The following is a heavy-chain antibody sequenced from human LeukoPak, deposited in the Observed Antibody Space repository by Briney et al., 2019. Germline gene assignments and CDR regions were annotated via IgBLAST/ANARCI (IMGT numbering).Heavy chain of an antibody. Sequence: PSETLSLTCTISGGSISSSGYYWNWIRQYPGKDLEWVGYTYYSGSAYYNSSLKSRVTISVDTSNNQFSLKLSSVTAADTAVYYCARGPGGELDHWGQGTLVTVSS. CDR3: ARGPGGELDH. V-gene: IGHV4-31*03. CDR1: GGSISSSGYY. D-gene: IGHD2-8*02. CDR2: TYYSGSA. J-gene: IGHJ4*02.